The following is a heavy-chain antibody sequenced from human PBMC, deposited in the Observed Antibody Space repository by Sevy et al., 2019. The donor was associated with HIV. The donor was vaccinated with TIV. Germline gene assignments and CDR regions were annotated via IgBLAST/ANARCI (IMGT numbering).Heavy chain of an antibody. CDR2: ISAYNGNT. D-gene: IGHD3-10*01. J-gene: IGHJ4*02. V-gene: IGHV1-18*01. CDR1: GYTFTSYG. Sequence: ASVKVSCKASGYTFTSYGISWVRQAPGQGLEWMGWISAYNGNTNYAQKLQGRVTMTTDTSTSTAYMELRSLRSDDTAVYYCARGDCDYYGSGSNKLPRDYWGQGTLVTVSS. CDR3: ARGDCDYYGSGSNKLPRDY.